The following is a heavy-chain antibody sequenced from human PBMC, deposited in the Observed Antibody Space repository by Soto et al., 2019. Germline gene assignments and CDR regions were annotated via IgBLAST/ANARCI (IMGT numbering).Heavy chain of an antibody. D-gene: IGHD2-15*01. Sequence: VASVKVSCKASGYTFTSYGISWVRQAPGQGLEWMGWISAYNGNTNYAQKLQGRVTMTTDTSTSTAYMELRSLRSDDTAVYYCARVWGGCSGGSCYSDFDYWGQGTLVTVSS. CDR2: ISAYNGNT. J-gene: IGHJ4*02. V-gene: IGHV1-18*04. CDR3: ARVWGGCSGGSCYSDFDY. CDR1: GYTFTSYG.